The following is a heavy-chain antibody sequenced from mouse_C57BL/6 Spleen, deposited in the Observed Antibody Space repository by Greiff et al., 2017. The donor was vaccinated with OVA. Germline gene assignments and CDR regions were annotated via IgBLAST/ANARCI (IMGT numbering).Heavy chain of an antibody. CDR3: ARDRGITTVVAHWYFDV. J-gene: IGHJ1*03. V-gene: IGHV5-4*01. CDR2: ISDGGSYT. Sequence: EVKLEESGGGLVKPGGSLKLSCAASGFTFSSYAMSWVRQTPEKRLEWVATISDGGSYTYYPDNVKGRFTISRDNAKNNLYLQMSHLKSEDTAMYYCARDRGITTVVAHWYFDVWGTGTTVTVSS. CDR1: GFTFSSYA. D-gene: IGHD1-1*01.